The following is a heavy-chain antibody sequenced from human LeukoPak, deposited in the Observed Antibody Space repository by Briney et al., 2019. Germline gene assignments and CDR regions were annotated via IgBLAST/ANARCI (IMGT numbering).Heavy chain of an antibody. J-gene: IGHJ4*02. CDR2: ISAYNGNT. Sequence: ASVKVSCKASGYTFTSYGISWVRLAPGQGLEWMGWISAYNGNTNYAQKLQGRVTMTTDTSTSTAYMELRSLRSDDTAVYYCARVYSGYDSAYFDYWGQGTLVTVSS. CDR1: GYTFTSYG. D-gene: IGHD5-12*01. CDR3: ARVYSGYDSAYFDY. V-gene: IGHV1-18*01.